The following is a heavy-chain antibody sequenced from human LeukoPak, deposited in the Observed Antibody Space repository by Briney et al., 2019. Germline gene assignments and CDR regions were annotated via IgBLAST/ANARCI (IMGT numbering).Heavy chain of an antibody. CDR3: ARDFGYGDYPEDAEYFQH. CDR2: IYYSGST. D-gene: IGHD4-17*01. V-gene: IGHV4-59*12. Sequence: SETLSLTCTVSGGSISSYYWSWIRQPPGKGLEWIGYIYYSGSTNYNPSLKSRVTISVDTSKNQFSLKLSSVTAADTAVYYCARDFGYGDYPEDAEYFQHWGQGTLVTVSS. J-gene: IGHJ1*01. CDR1: GGSISSYY.